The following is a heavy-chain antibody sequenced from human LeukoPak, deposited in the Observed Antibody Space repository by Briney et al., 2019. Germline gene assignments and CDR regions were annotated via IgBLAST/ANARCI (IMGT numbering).Heavy chain of an antibody. CDR1: GFTVSSNY. J-gene: IGHJ6*02. D-gene: IGHD1-26*01. CDR3: ARESSESYLPVSYYYYGMDV. Sequence: PGGSLRLSCAASGFTVSSNYMSWVRQAPGKGLEWVSVIYSGGSTYYADSVKGRFTISRDNSKNTLYLQMNSLRAEDTAVYYCARESSESYLPVSYYYYGMDVWGQGTTVTVSS. CDR2: IYSGGST. V-gene: IGHV3-66*01.